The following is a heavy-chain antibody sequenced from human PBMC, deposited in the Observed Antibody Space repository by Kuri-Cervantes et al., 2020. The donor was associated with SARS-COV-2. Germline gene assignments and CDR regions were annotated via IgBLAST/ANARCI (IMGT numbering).Heavy chain of an antibody. J-gene: IGHJ4*02. Sequence: GESLKISCAASGFTFGSYAMAWVRQAPGKGLVWVSRISWNDDTKKYADSVRGRFTISRDNTKNILYLQMNSLRAEDTAVYFCARGGTRNLDFWGQGTLVTVSS. CDR2: ISWNDDTK. CDR3: ARGGTRNLDF. CDR1: GFTFGSYA. V-gene: IGHV3-74*01. D-gene: IGHD1-7*01.